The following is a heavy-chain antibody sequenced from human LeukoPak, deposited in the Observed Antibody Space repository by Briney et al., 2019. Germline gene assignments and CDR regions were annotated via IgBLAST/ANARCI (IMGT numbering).Heavy chain of an antibody. CDR1: GFTLSDYY. V-gene: IGHV3-11*06. Sequence: RGSLRLSCAASGFTLSDYYMSWIRQAPGKGLEWVSYISSSSSYTNYADSVKGRFTISRDNAKNSLYLQMNSLRAEDTAVYYCASGTYYYGSGYFDYWGQGTLVTVSS. J-gene: IGHJ4*02. D-gene: IGHD3-10*01. CDR3: ASGTYYYGSGYFDY. CDR2: ISSSSSYT.